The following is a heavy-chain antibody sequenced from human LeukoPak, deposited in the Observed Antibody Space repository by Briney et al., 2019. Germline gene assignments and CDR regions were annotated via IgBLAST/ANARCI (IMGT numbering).Heavy chain of an antibody. CDR1: GYHFINYA. CDR2: ISPFNGQT. V-gene: IGHV1-18*04. Sequence: ASVKVSCKASGYHFINYAISWVRQAPGQGLEWMGWISPFNGQTNYAQNLQDRDTMTIDTTTSTASMELRGLRSDDTGVYYCARVWDYSPRGRFDDWGQGTRVIVSS. J-gene: IGHJ4*02. CDR3: ARVWDYSPRGRFDD. D-gene: IGHD4-11*01.